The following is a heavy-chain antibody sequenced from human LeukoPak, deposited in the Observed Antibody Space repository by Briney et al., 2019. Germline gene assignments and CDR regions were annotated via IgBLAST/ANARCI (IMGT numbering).Heavy chain of an antibody. CDR3: ARNSRGYSSSWYYFDY. Sequence: PGETLRLSCAASGLTFSRHAMTWVRQAPGKGLEWVSSISSSSSYIYYADSVKGRFTISRDNAKNSLYLQMNSLRAEDTAVYYCARNSRGYSSSWYYFDYWGQGTLVTVSS. D-gene: IGHD6-13*01. J-gene: IGHJ4*02. CDR1: GLTFSRHA. CDR2: ISSSSSYI. V-gene: IGHV3-21*01.